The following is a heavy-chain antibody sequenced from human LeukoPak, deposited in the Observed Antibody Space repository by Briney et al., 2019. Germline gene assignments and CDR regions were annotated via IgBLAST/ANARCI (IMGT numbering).Heavy chain of an antibody. D-gene: IGHD5-24*01. CDR3: ARDSDGERVSWFDP. CDR2: ISAYNGNT. J-gene: IGHJ5*02. Sequence: AAVKVSCKASGYTFTSYGISWVRQAPGQGLEWMGWISAYNGNTNYAQKLQGRVTMTTDTSTSTAYMELRSLRSDDTAVYYCARDSDGERVSWFDPWGQGTLVTVSS. CDR1: GYTFTSYG. V-gene: IGHV1-18*04.